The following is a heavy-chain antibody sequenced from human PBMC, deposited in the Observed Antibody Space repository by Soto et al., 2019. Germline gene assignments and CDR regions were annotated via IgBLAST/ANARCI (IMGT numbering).Heavy chain of an antibody. CDR3: AGGGYGMDV. CDR1: GFPFSSYG. J-gene: IGHJ6*02. CDR2: IWYDGSNK. V-gene: IGHV3-33*01. Sequence: HHGGSMRLSCAASGFPFSSYGMHWVRQAPGKGLEWVAVIWYDGSNKYYADSVKGRFTISRDNSKNTLYLQMNSLRAEDTAVYYCAGGGYGMDVWGQGTTVTVSS.